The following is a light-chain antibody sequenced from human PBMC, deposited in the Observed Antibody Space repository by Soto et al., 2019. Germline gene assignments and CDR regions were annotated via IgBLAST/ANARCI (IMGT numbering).Light chain of an antibody. V-gene: IGKV1-5*03. Sequence: DIKMTQSPPTLSGSVGDRITITCRASQSIIRWLAWYQQKPGKAPKLLMYRASTLESGVPSRFSGSGSGTEFTLTISSLQPDDFATYHCQQYATFPRTFGQGTKVDIK. CDR1: QSIIRW. J-gene: IGKJ1*01. CDR3: QQYATFPRT. CDR2: RAS.